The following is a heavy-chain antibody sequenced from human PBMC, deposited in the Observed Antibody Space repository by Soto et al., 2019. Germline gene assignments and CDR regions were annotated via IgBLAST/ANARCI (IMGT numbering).Heavy chain of an antibody. D-gene: IGHD6-19*01. Sequence: QGQLVESGGGVVQPGRSLRLSCAASGFTFSSYGMHWVRQAPGKGLEWVAVISYDGSNKYYADSVKGRFTISRDNSKNTLYLQMNSLRAEDTAVYYCAKDLAVDYYFDYWGQGTLVTVSS. CDR1: GFTFSSYG. CDR2: ISYDGSNK. CDR3: AKDLAVDYYFDY. V-gene: IGHV3-30*18. J-gene: IGHJ4*02.